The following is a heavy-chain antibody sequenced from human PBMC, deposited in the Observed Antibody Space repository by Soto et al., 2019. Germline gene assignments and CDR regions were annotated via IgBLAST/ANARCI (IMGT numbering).Heavy chain of an antibody. CDR1: GFTFSNAW. CDR3: TTDRVQSDFWSGYAPSYGMDV. J-gene: IGHJ6*02. CDR2: IKSKTDGGTT. Sequence: GGSLRLSCAASGFTFSNAWMSWVRQAPGKGLEWVGRIKSKTDGGTTDYAAPVKGRFTISRDDSKNTLYLQMNSLKTEDTAVYYCTTDRVQSDFWSGYAPSYGMDVWGQGTTVTVSS. V-gene: IGHV3-15*01. D-gene: IGHD3-3*01.